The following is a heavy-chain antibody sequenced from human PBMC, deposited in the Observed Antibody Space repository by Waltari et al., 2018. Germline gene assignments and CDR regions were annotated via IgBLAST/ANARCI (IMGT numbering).Heavy chain of an antibody. CDR3: ARADASSWYSFEY. D-gene: IGHD2-2*01. J-gene: IGHJ4*02. V-gene: IGHV3-48*01. CDR1: GFTFSSYS. CDR2: ISRSSDPI. Sequence: EVQLVESGGGLVQPGGSLRLSCAASGFTFSSYSMNWVRQAPGKGLDWVSYISRSSDPIFYADSVWGRFTISRDNAKNLVYLQMNSLRAEDTAVYYCARADASSWYSFEYWGQGTLVTVSS.